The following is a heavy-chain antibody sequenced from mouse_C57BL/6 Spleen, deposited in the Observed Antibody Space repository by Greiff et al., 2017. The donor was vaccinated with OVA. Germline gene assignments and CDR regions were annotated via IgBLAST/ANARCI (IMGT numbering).Heavy chain of an antibody. J-gene: IGHJ2*01. Sequence: QVHVKQPGAELVKPGASVKLSCKASGYTFTSYWMHWVKQRPGQGLEWIGMIHPNSGSTNYNEKFKSKATLTVDKSSSTAYMQLSSLTSEDSAVYYCARDLPEDYWGQGTTLTVSS. CDR3: ARDLPEDY. CDR1: GYTFTSYW. CDR2: IHPNSGST. V-gene: IGHV1-64*01.